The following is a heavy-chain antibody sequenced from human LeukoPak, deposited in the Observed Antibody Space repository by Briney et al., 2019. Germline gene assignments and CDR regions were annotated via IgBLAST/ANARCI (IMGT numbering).Heavy chain of an antibody. CDR2: IYTSGST. D-gene: IGHD4-11*01. CDR3: ARDRRYSNYDYYCYYMDV. CDR1: GGSISSGSYY. J-gene: IGHJ6*03. V-gene: IGHV4-61*02. Sequence: SETLSLTCTVSGGSISSGSYYWSWIRQPAGKGLEWIGRIYTSGSTNYNPSLKSRVTISVDTSKNQFSLKLSSVTATDTAVYYCARDRRYSNYDYYCYYMDVWGKGTTVTVSS.